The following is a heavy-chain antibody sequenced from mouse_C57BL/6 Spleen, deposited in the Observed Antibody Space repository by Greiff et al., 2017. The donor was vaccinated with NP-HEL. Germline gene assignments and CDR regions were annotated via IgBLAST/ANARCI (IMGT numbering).Heavy chain of an antibody. CDR1: GYAFSSSW. V-gene: IGHV1-82*01. D-gene: IGHD1-1*01. CDR2: IYPGDGDT. Sequence: QVQLQQSGPELVKPGASVKISCKASGYAFSSSWMNWVKQRPGKGLEWIGRIYPGDGDTNYNGKFKGKATLTADKSSSTAYMQLSSLTSEDSAVYLCARGGGSSYGDYFDYWGQGTTLTVSS. J-gene: IGHJ2*01. CDR3: ARGGGSSYGDYFDY.